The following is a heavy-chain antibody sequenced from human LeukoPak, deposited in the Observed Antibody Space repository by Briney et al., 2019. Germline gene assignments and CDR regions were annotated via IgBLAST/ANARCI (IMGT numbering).Heavy chain of an antibody. CDR1: GFTFSSYG. D-gene: IGHD6-13*01. CDR2: ISYDGSNR. V-gene: IGHV3-30*18. J-gene: IGHJ4*02. CDR3: AKEVAAAGTYYFDY. Sequence: PGGSLRLSCAASGFTFSSYGMHWVRQAPGKGLEWVAVISYDGSNRYYADSVKGRFTISGDNSKNTLYLQMNSLRAEDTAVYYCAKEVAAAGTYYFDYWGQGTLVTVSS.